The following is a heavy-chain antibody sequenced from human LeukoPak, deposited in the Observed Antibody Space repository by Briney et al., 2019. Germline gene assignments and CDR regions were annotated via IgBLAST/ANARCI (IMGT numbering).Heavy chain of an antibody. CDR3: ARVMGSSPLLNFDY. D-gene: IGHD6-6*01. V-gene: IGHV4-59*01. J-gene: IGHJ4*02. CDR1: GGSISSYY. CDR2: IYYSGST. Sequence: SETLSLTCTVSGGSISSYYWSWIRQPPGKGLECIGYIYYSGSTKYNPSLKSRVTISVDTSKNQFSLRLSSVTAADTAVYYCARVMGSSPLLNFDYWGQGTLVTASS.